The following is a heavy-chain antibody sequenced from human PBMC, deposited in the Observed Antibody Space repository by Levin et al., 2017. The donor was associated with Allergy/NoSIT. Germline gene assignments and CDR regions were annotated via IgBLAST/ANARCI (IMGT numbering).Heavy chain of an antibody. Sequence: TSETLSLTCTVSGGSISSSSYYWGWIRQPPGKGLEWIGSIYYSGSTYYNSSLKSRLTISVDTSKNQFSLKLSSVTAADTAVYYCAKRGRSGSYYGTPNWFDPWGQGTLVTVSS. J-gene: IGHJ5*02. D-gene: IGHD1-26*01. CDR1: GGSISSSSYY. CDR2: IYYSGST. CDR3: AKRGRSGSYYGTPNWFDP. V-gene: IGHV4-39*01.